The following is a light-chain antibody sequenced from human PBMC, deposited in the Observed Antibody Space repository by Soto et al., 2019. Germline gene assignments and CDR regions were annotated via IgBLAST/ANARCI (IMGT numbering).Light chain of an antibody. CDR1: QSIGSNS. V-gene: IGKV3-20*01. Sequence: PGASATLSCRASQSIGSNSLAWYQQRPGQVPRLLISATSTRATGIPDRFSGSGSGTDFTLTISRLEPEDFAIYYCQHYGSSPRTFGHGTKVDIK. CDR3: QHYGSSPRT. CDR2: ATS. J-gene: IGKJ1*01.